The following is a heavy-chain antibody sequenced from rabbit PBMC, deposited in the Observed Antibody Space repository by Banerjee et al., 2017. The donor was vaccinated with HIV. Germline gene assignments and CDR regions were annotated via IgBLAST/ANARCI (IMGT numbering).Heavy chain of an antibody. D-gene: IGHD4-1*01. J-gene: IGHJ4*01. CDR2: INTSSGNT. CDR1: GFDLSTDYY. Sequence: EGSLTLTCKASGFDLSTDYYYMCWVRQAPGKGLELIACINTSSGNTVYASWAKGRFTISKTSSTTVTLQMTSLTAADTATYFCARDLAGVIGWNFNLWGPGTLVTVS. CDR3: ARDLAGVIGWNFNL. V-gene: IGHV1S40*01.